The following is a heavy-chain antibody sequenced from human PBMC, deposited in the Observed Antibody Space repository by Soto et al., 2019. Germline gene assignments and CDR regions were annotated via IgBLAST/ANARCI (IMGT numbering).Heavy chain of an antibody. J-gene: IGHJ3*02. Sequence: QITLKESGPTLVKPTQTLTLTCTFSGFSLSTSGVGVGWIRQPPGKALEWLALIYWDDDKRYSPSLKSRLTLXXDXSXXQVVLTMTNMDPVHTATYYCAHISTMVRGLDAFDIWGQGTMVTVSS. CDR2: IYWDDDK. CDR1: GFSLSTSGVG. D-gene: IGHD3-10*01. CDR3: AHISTMVRGLDAFDI. V-gene: IGHV2-5*02.